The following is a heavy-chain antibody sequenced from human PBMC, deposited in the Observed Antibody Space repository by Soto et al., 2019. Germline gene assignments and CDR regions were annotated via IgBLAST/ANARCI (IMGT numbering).Heavy chain of an antibody. V-gene: IGHV3-30-3*01. J-gene: IGHJ3*02. CDR2: ISYDGSNK. Sequence: QVQLVESGGGVVQPGRSLRLSCAASGFTFSSYAMHWVRQAPGKGLEWVAVISYDGSNKYYADSVKGRFTISRDNSKNTLYLQMSSLRAEDTAVYYCASPIVGATLGDDAFDIWGQGTMVTVSS. D-gene: IGHD1-26*01. CDR1: GFTFSSYA. CDR3: ASPIVGATLGDDAFDI.